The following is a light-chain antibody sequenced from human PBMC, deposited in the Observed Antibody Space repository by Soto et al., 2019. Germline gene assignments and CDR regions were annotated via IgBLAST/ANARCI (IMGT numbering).Light chain of an antibody. V-gene: IGKV3-20*01. J-gene: IGKJ2*01. CDR3: QQYGSSYT. CDR1: ESVSDNS. CDR2: GAS. Sequence: EIVLTQSPGTLSLSPGERATLSCRASESVSDNSVAWFQQKPGQPPRLLISGASSRAAGIPDRFSGSGSGRDFTLIIGRLEPEDFAVYYCQQYGSSYTFGQGTKLEIK.